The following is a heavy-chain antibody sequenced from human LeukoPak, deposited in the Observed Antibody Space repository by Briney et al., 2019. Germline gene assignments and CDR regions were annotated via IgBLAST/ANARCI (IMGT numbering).Heavy chain of an antibody. CDR3: AKEGDRGEALYYYYMDV. CDR2: IWYDGSNI. Sequence: PGRSLRLSCAASGFMFSDNGMHWVRQAPGKGLEWVAAIWYDGSNIFYADSVKGRFTISRDNSKNALYLQMNSLRAEDTADYYCAKEGDRGEALYYYYMDVWGNGTTVTVSS. CDR1: GFMFSDNG. V-gene: IGHV3-33*06. J-gene: IGHJ6*03. D-gene: IGHD3-10*01.